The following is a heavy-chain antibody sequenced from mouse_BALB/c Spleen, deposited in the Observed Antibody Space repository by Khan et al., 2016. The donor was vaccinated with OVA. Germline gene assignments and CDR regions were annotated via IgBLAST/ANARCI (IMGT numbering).Heavy chain of an antibody. CDR3: AGRFDF. CDR2: IYPGSANA. Sequence: QIQLVQSGPELVKPGASVKISCKASGYTFTDYYINWVKQKPGQGLEWIGWIYPGSANAKYNEKFKGKATLTVDTSSSTAFMQLSSLTSEDTAVYFWAGRFDFWGQGTTLTVSS. CDR1: GYTFTDYY. V-gene: IGHV1-84*02. J-gene: IGHJ2*01.